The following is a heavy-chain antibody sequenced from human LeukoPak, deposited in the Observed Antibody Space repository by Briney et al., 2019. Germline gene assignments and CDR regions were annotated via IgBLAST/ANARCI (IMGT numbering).Heavy chain of an antibody. Sequence: SQTLSLTCALSGDSVSSNSAAWNWIRQSPSRGLEWLGRTYYRSKLYNDYAVSVKSRITINPDTSKNQCSLQLNSVTPEDTAVYYCARSIQSLSGYDYNGYWGQGTLVTVSS. J-gene: IGHJ4*02. CDR3: ARSIQSLSGYDYNGY. CDR1: GDSVSSNSAA. CDR2: TYYRSKLYN. D-gene: IGHD5-12*01. V-gene: IGHV6-1*01.